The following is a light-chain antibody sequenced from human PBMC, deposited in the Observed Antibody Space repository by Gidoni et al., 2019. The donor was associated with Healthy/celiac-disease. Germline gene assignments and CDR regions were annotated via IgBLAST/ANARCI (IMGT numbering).Light chain of an antibody. CDR1: QSLLHSKGYNY. J-gene: IGKJ2*01. V-gene: IGKV2-28*01. Sequence: DIVMTQSPLSLPVTPGEPASISCRSSQSLLHSKGYNYLDWYLQKPGQSPQLLIYLGSNRASGVPDRFSGSGSGTDFTLKISRVEAEDVGVYYCMQALQTPWYTFGQGTKLEIK. CDR3: MQALQTPWYT. CDR2: LGS.